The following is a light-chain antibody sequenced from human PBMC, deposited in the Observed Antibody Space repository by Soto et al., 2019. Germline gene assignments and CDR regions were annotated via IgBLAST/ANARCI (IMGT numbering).Light chain of an antibody. Sequence: QSALTQPASVSGSPGQSITISCTGTSSDIGRYNFVSWYQQHPGKAPKRLVYEVTNRPSGVYNRFSGSKSGNTASLTIFGLQTEDEADYYCSSYTSVTTFVVFGTGTRVTVL. J-gene: IGLJ1*01. V-gene: IGLV2-14*01. CDR2: EVT. CDR1: SSDIGRYNF. CDR3: SSYTSVTTFVV.